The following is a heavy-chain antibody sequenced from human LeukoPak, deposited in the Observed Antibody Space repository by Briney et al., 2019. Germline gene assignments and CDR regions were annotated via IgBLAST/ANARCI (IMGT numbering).Heavy chain of an antibody. CDR2: IYYSGIA. J-gene: IGHJ4*02. D-gene: IGHD6-13*01. Sequence: PSETLSLTCTVSGGSISSYYWSWIRQPPGKGLEWIGYIYYSGIANYNPSLKSRVTISVDTSKNQFSLKLTSVTAADTAVYYCANVLNGQQVVRVFDYWGQGTLVTVSS. V-gene: IGHV4-59*01. CDR3: ANVLNGQQVVRVFDY. CDR1: GGSISSYY.